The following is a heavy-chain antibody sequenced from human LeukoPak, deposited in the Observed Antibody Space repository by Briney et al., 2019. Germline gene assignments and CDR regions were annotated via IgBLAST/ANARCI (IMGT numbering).Heavy chain of an antibody. V-gene: IGHV1-69*04. Sequence: SVKVSCKASGGTFSSYAISWVRQAPGQGLEWMGRIIPILGIANYAQRFQGRVTITADKSTSTAYMELSSLRSEDTAVYYCARDPWCRSNWFDPWGQGTLVTVSS. CDR3: ARDPWCRSNWFDP. CDR1: GGTFSSYA. D-gene: IGHD2-8*01. CDR2: IIPILGIA. J-gene: IGHJ5*02.